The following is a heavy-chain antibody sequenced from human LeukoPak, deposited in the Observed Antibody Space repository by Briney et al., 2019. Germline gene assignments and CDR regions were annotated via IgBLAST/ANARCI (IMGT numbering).Heavy chain of an antibody. D-gene: IGHD3-22*01. CDR1: GGSISSSSYF. Sequence: SETLSLTCTVSGGSISSSSYFWGWIRQPPGKGLEWVGSIYYRGNTYYNPSLKSRVTLSADTSKNQFSLKVTSVTAADTAVYYCARASSGYYWDFDYWGQGALVTVSS. CDR2: IYYRGNT. V-gene: IGHV4-39*01. CDR3: ARASSGYYWDFDY. J-gene: IGHJ4*02.